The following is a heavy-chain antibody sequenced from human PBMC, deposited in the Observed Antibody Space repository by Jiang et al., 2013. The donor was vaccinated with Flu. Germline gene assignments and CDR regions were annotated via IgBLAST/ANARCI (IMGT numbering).Heavy chain of an antibody. D-gene: IGHD3-10*01. Sequence: TIYAQKFQGRVTMTEDTSTDTAYMELSSLRSEDTAVYYCATTTRGYYYGSGSSGLFDIWGQGTMVTVSS. CDR2: T. CDR3: ATTTRGYYYGSGSSGLFDI. J-gene: IGHJ3*02. V-gene: IGHV1-24*01.